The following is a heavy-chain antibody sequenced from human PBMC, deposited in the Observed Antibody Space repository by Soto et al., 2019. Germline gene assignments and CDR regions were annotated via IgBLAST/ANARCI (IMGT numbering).Heavy chain of an antibody. Sequence: SETLSLTCTVSGGSISSGDYYWSWIRQPPGKGLEWIGYIYYSGSTYYNPSLKSRVTISVDTSKNQFSLNLTSVTAADTAVYYCARAPKVSGSSQTRPDFWGQGALVTVSS. CDR1: GGSISSGDYY. J-gene: IGHJ4*02. D-gene: IGHD6-6*01. V-gene: IGHV4-30-4*01. CDR3: ARAPKVSGSSQTRPDF. CDR2: IYYSGST.